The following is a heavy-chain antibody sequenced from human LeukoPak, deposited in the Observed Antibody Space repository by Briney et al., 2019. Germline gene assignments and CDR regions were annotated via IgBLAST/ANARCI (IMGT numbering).Heavy chain of an antibody. Sequence: PGGSLRLSCAASGFTFDDYAMHWVRQAPGKGLEWVSGISWNSGSIGYADSVKGRFTISRDNAKNSLYLQMNSLRAEDTAVYYCARDYAMVRGVLDYWGQGTLVTVSS. J-gene: IGHJ4*02. CDR1: GFTFDDYA. V-gene: IGHV3-9*01. CDR3: ARDYAMVRGVLDY. CDR2: ISWNSGSI. D-gene: IGHD3-10*01.